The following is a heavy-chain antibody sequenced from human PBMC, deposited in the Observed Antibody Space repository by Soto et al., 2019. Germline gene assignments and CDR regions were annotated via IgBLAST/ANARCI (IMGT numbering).Heavy chain of an antibody. CDR3: AREAAAGPSYYYYYGMDV. CDR2: ISYDGSNK. CDR1: GFTFSSYA. J-gene: IGHJ6*02. Sequence: GGSLRLCCAASGFTFSSYAMHWVRQAPGKGLEWVAVISYDGSNKYYADSVKGRFTISRDNSKNTLYLQMNSLRAEDTAVYYCAREAAAGPSYYYYYGMDVWGQGTTVTVSS. D-gene: IGHD6-13*01. V-gene: IGHV3-30-3*01.